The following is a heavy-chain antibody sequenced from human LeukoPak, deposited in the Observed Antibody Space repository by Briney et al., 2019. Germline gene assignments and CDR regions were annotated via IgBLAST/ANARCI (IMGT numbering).Heavy chain of an antibody. J-gene: IGHJ4*02. Sequence: SETLSLTCTVSGNSISSGDNYWSWIRQPAGKGLEWIGRIYTSGSTNYNPSLKSRVTISVDTSKNQFSLKLSSVTAADTAVYYCARRGYYDSRGYFDYWGQGTLVTVSS. CDR3: ARRGYYDSRGYFDY. CDR1: GNSISSGDNY. D-gene: IGHD3-22*01. V-gene: IGHV4-61*02. CDR2: IYTSGST.